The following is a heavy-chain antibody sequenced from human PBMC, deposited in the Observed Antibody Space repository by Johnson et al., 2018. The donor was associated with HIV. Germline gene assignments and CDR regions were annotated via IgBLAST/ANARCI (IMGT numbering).Heavy chain of an antibody. J-gene: IGHJ3*02. CDR1: GFTFSSYG. CDR2: IRYDGSNK. CDR3: AKDLVMVVVKWAFDI. Sequence: VQLVESGGGVVQPGESLRLSCAASGFTFSSYGMHWVRQAPGKGLEWVAFIRYDGSNKYYADSVKGRFTISRDNSKNTLYLQMDSLTAEDTAVYYCAKDLVMVVVKWAFDIWGQGTMVTVSS. V-gene: IGHV3-30*02. D-gene: IGHD3-22*01.